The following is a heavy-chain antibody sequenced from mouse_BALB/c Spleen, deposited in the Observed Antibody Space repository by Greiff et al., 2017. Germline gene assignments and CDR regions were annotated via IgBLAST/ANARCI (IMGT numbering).Heavy chain of an antibody. CDR1: GFTFTDYY. CDR3: ARVTGTGYYYAMDY. Sequence: EVQVVESGGGLVQPGGSLRLSCATSGFTFTDYYMSWVRQPPGKALEWLGFIRNKANGYTTEYSASVKGRFTISRDNSQSILYLQMNTLRAEDSATYYCARVTGTGYYYAMDYWGQGTSVTVSS. J-gene: IGHJ4*01. CDR2: IRNKANGYTT. V-gene: IGHV7-3*02. D-gene: IGHD4-1*01.